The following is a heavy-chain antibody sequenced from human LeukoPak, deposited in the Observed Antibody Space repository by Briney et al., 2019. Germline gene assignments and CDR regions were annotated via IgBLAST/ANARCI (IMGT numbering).Heavy chain of an antibody. D-gene: IGHD2-2*01. Sequence: GASVKVSCKASGSTFTSYGISWVRQAPGQGLEWTGWISAYNGNTNYAQKLQGRVTTTTDTSTSTAYMELRSLRSDDTAVYYCARGAAAPGTYYYYYMDVWGKGTTVTVSS. CDR1: GSTFTSYG. J-gene: IGHJ6*03. CDR3: ARGAAAPGTYYYYYMDV. CDR2: ISAYNGNT. V-gene: IGHV1-18*01.